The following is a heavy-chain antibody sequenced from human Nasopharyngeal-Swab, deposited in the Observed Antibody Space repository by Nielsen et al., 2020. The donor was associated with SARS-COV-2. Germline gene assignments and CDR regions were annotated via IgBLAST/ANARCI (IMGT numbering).Heavy chain of an antibody. Sequence: SETLSLTCAVYGGSFSGYHWSWIRQPPGKGLEWIGEINHSGSTNYNPSLKSRVTISVDTSKNQFSLKLSSVTAADTAVYYCARSGGVGVGATTYVLDWGQGTLVTVSS. J-gene: IGHJ4*02. CDR3: ARSGGVGVGATTYVLD. CDR2: INHSGST. V-gene: IGHV4-34*01. D-gene: IGHD1-26*01. CDR1: GGSFSGYH.